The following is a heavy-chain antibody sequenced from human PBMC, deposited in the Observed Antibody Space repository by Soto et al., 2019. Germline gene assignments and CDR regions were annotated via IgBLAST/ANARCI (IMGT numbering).Heavy chain of an antibody. CDR1: GDSIRSINNY. CDR2: IYSSGST. J-gene: IGHJ5*02. CDR3: ARGQRFSDWFDP. Sequence: PSETLSLTCTVSGDSIRSINNYWTWIRQPAGKGLEWIGRIYSSGSTKYNPSLQSRVTMSLDTSNNQFSLRLTSVTAADTAVYYCARGQRFSDWFDPWGQGTLVTVSS. V-gene: IGHV4-4*07. D-gene: IGHD3-3*01.